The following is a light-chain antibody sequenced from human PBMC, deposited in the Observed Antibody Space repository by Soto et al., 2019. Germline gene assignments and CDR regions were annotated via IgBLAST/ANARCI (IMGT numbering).Light chain of an antibody. CDR2: WAS. V-gene: IGKV4-1*01. J-gene: IGKJ4*01. Sequence: DIVMTQSPDSLPVSLGETATIHCKSSQSLLYSSNNKNYLAWYQQKPGQPPILLIYWASTRESGVPDRFSGSGSGTDFTLTISSLQAEDVAIYFCQQYYSRPLTFGGGTKV. CDR3: QQYYSRPLT. CDR1: QSLLYSSNNKNY.